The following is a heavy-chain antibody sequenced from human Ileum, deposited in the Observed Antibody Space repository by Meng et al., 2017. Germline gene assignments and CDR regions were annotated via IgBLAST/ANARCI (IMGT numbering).Heavy chain of an antibody. CDR2: IFTSGTT. Sequence: SETLSLTCNVSDGSISNYFWSWIRQPVGKGLEWIGCIFTSGTTNYSPALKSRVTMSLDTSKNQLSLNLSSVTAADTAIYYCARENVSGSYRPLDYWGQGTLVTVSS. V-gene: IGHV4-4*07. CDR3: ARENVSGSYRPLDY. J-gene: IGHJ4*02. D-gene: IGHD3-10*01. CDR1: DGSISNYF.